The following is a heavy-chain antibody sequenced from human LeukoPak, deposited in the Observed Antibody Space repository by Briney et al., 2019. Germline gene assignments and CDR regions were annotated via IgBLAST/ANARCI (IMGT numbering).Heavy chain of an antibody. J-gene: IGHJ4*02. CDR3: ARDAPRYGDYVTPLQKFDC. D-gene: IGHD4-17*01. CDR2: ISSSGSTI. Sequence: GGPLRLSCAASVFPFSSYEMNWVRQAPGKGLEWVSYISSSGSTIYYADSVKGRFTISRDNAQNSLYLQMNSLRAEDTAVYYCARDAPRYGDYVTPLQKFDCWGQGTLVTVSS. V-gene: IGHV3-48*03. CDR1: VFPFSSYE.